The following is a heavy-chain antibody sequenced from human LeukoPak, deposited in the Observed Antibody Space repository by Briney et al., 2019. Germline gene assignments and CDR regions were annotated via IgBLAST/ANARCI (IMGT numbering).Heavy chain of an antibody. D-gene: IGHD5-18*01. CDR1: GGSISGGGYS. J-gene: IGHJ6*03. V-gene: IGHV4-30-2*03. CDR2: IYHSGST. Sequence: SQTLSLTCAVSGGSISGGGYSYNWIRQPPGKGLEWIGSIYHSGSTYYNPSLKSRVTISLDTSKNQFSLKLSSVTAADTAVYYCARTTEGGYSYGSFYYYYMDVWGKGATVTISS. CDR3: ARTTEGGYSYGSFYYYYMDV.